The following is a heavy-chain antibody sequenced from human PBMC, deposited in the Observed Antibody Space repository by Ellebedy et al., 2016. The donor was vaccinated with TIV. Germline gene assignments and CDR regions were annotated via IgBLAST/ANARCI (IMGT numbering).Heavy chain of an antibody. CDR3: AIGCMVRGAPFHY. D-gene: IGHD3-10*01. J-gene: IGHJ4*02. Sequence: AASVKVSCKASGYSFPDNAVHWVRQAPGQRFEWMGWIYGVNGNTKYPQKFQGRVTITRDTSASIAYMDLTSLTSEDTAVYYCAIGCMVRGAPFHYWGQGTLVTVSS. CDR1: GYSFPDNA. CDR2: IYGVNGNT. V-gene: IGHV1-3*01.